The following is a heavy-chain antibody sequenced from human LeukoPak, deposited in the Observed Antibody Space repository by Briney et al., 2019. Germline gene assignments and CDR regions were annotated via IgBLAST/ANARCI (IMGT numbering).Heavy chain of an antibody. Sequence: GGSLRLSCTASGFTFGDYAMSWVRQAPGKGLEWVGFIRSKAYGGTTEYAASVKGRFTISRDDSKSIAYLQMNSLKTEDTAVYYCTREPVDIVASAPFDYWGQGTLVTVSS. CDR2: IRSKAYGGTT. J-gene: IGHJ4*02. CDR1: GFTFGDYA. CDR3: TREPVDIVASAPFDY. V-gene: IGHV3-49*04. D-gene: IGHD5-12*01.